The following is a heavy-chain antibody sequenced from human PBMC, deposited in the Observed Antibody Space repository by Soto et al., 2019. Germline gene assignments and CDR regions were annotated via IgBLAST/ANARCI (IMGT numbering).Heavy chain of an antibody. D-gene: IGHD6-19*01. Sequence: QVQLVESGGGLVKPGGSLRLSCAASGLTFSDYYMSWIRQAPGKGLEWVSYISSSGSSTYYVDSVKGRFTISRDNAKNSLYLQMNSLRAGDTAVYYCASHTGYSSGWAFDYWGQGTLVTISS. J-gene: IGHJ4*02. CDR3: ASHTGYSSGWAFDY. V-gene: IGHV3-11*01. CDR2: ISSSGSST. CDR1: GLTFSDYY.